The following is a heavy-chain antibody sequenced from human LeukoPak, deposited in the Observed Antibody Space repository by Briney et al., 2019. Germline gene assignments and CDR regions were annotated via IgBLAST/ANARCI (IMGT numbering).Heavy chain of an antibody. J-gene: IGHJ4*02. Sequence: GGSLRLSCAVSGYTFSSYAMLWLRQAPGKGLEWVAVISYDGSNKYYADSVKGRFTISRDNSKNTLYLQMNSLRAEDTAVYYCARDRGGSYYDLNYWGQGTLVTVSS. D-gene: IGHD1-26*01. CDR2: ISYDGSNK. CDR1: GYTFSSYA. CDR3: ARDRGGSYYDLNY. V-gene: IGHV3-30-3*01.